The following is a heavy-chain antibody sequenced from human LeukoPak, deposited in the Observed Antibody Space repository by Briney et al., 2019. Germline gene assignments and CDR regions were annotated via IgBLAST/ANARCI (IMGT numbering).Heavy chain of an antibody. CDR3: TANRDGYNYHSDY. J-gene: IGHJ4*02. D-gene: IGHD5-24*01. CDR2: IRSEPVGGTS. Sequence: GGSLRLSCAASGFTFSRAWMSWVRQAPGKGLEWVGRIRSEPVGGTSDYAAPAKGRFIFSRDDSKSTLYLQMNSLKTEDTAVYYCTANRDGYNYHSDYWGQGTLVTVSS. V-gene: IGHV3-15*01. CDR1: GFTFSRAW.